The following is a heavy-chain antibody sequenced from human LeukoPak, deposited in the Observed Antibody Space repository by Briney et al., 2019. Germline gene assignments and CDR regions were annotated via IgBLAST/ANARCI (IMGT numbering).Heavy chain of an antibody. CDR3: AKDSGYSYGTLDY. D-gene: IGHD5-18*01. V-gene: IGHV3-33*06. CDR2: IWYDGSNK. CDR1: GFTFSSYG. Sequence: GGSLRLSCAASGFTFSSYGMHWVRQAPGKGLEWVAVIWYDGSNKYYADSVKGRFTISRDNSKHTLYLQMNSLRAEDTAVYYCAKDSGYSYGTLDYWGQGTLVTVSS. J-gene: IGHJ4*02.